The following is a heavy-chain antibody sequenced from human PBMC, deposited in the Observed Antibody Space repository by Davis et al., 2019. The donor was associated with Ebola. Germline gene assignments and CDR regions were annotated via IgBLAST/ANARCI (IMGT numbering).Heavy chain of an antibody. CDR1: GFTFSSYA. CDR2: ISYDGSNK. CDR3: ARDRSLRFGERNPDY. J-gene: IGHJ4*02. D-gene: IGHD3-10*01. Sequence: PGGSLRLSCAASGFTFSSYAMHWVRQAPGKGLEWVAVISYDGSNKYYADSVKGRFTISRDNSKNTLYLQMNSLRAEDTAVYYCARDRSLRFGERNPDYWGQGTLVTVSS. V-gene: IGHV3-30-3*01.